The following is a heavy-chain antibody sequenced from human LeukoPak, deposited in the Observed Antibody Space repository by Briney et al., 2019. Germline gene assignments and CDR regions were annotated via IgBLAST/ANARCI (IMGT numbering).Heavy chain of an antibody. CDR3: ARDYGSYYDSSGYYDY. D-gene: IGHD3-22*01. CDR1: GGSFSGYY. V-gene: IGHV4-34*01. J-gene: IGHJ4*02. Sequence: SETLSLTCAVYGGSFSGYYWSWIRQPPGKGLEWIGEINHSGSTNYNPSLKSRVTISVDTSKNQFSLKLSSVTAADTAVYYCARDYGSYYDSSGYYDYWGQGTLVTVSS. CDR2: INHSGST.